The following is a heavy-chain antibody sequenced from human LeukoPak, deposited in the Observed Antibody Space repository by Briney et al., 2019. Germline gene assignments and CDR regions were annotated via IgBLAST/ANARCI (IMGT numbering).Heavy chain of an antibody. Sequence: SETLSLTCTVSGGSISSNYWSWIRQPPGKGLEWIGYIYYSGSTNYNPSLKSRVTISVDTSKNQFSLKLSSVTAADTAVYYCARDLRGYWFDPWGQGTLVTVSS. CDR2: IYYSGST. CDR3: ARDLRGYWFDP. CDR1: GGSISSNY. J-gene: IGHJ5*02. V-gene: IGHV4-59*01. D-gene: IGHD3-16*01.